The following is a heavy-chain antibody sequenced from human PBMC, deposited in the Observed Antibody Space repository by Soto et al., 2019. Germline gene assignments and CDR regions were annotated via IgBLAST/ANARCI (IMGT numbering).Heavy chain of an antibody. J-gene: IGHJ4*02. CDR2: VNPIVSMS. D-gene: IGHD3-10*01. Sequence: QVQLVQSGAEVKRPGSSVKVSCKASGDTFNFYSINWVRQAPGLGLEWMGRVNPIVSMSNYAQKFQGRVTMTATNSPSPAYRELSTLRAEDTAIYYCARSYGSGYRAFDYWGQGALLTAS. V-gene: IGHV1-69*02. CDR3: ARSYGSGYRAFDY. CDR1: GDTFNFYS.